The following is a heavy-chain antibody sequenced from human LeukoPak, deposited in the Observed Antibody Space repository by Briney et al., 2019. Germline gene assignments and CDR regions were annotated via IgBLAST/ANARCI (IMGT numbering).Heavy chain of an antibody. CDR1: GGSISSYY. CDR2: IYYSGST. D-gene: IGHD2-15*01. CDR3: ARVWGNCSGGSCYFDY. Sequence: SETLSLTCTVSGGSISSYYWSWIRQPPGKGLEWIGYIYYSGSTNYNPSLKSRVTISVDTSRNQFSLKLSSVTAADTAVYYCARVWGNCSGGSCYFDYWGQGTLVTVSS. J-gene: IGHJ4*02. V-gene: IGHV4-59*01.